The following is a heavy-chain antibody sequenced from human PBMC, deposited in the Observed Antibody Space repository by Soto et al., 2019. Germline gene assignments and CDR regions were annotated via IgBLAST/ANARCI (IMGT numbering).Heavy chain of an antibody. CDR1: GYIFATSY. D-gene: IGHD6-25*01. J-gene: IGHJ3*02. V-gene: IGHV5-51*01. CDR2: IYPGVSDA. CDR3: ARHQAAAPEPCDAFDI. Sequence: EEQLVQSGAEVKKPGESLKIYCKASGYIFATSYIGWVRQMPGKGLEGIGIIYPGVSDARYSPSFQGLVITSTDNSVTTAHLQWSSLKASDTAMYYCARHQAAAPEPCDAFDIWGQGTMVTVSS.